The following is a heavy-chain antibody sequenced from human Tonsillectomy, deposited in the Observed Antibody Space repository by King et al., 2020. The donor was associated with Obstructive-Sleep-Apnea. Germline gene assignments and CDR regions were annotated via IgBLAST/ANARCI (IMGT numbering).Heavy chain of an antibody. CDR3: ARDAAAELHRRSNYFDY. CDR2: INPNSGGT. D-gene: IGHD6-13*01. J-gene: IGHJ4*02. Sequence: QLVQSGAEVKKPGASVKVSCKASGYTFTDYFVHWVRQSPGQCFELMGWINPNSGGTGYAQKFQGRVTRTRETSSSTAYMELKRLTSDDTAVYYCARDAAAELHRRSNYFDYWGQGTLVTVSS. CDR1: GYTFTDYF. V-gene: IGHV1-2*02.